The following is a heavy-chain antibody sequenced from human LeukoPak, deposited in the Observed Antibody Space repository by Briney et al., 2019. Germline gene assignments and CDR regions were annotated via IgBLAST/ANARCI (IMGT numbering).Heavy chain of an antibody. J-gene: IGHJ4*02. V-gene: IGHV3-23*01. D-gene: IGHD3-10*01. CDR2: ISGDSHDL. CDR1: GFTFYNYA. CDR3: AKAWPELRDDS. Sequence: GGSLRLSCAASGFTFYNYAMCWVRQAPGKGLQWVSAISGDSHDLYYTDSVKGRFTISRDNSRNTLFLQMNSLRADDAAVYYCAKAWPELRDDSWGQGTLVTVSS.